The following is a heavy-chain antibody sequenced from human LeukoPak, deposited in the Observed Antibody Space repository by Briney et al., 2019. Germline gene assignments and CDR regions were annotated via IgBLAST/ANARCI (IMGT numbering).Heavy chain of an antibody. CDR2: IYTSGST. Sequence: SETLSLTCTVSGGSISSYYWSWIRQPAGKGLEWIGRIYTSGSTNYNPSLKSRVTMSVNTSKNQFSLKLSSVTAADTAVYYCARDTDYYDSSGYLYYFDYWGQGTLVTVSS. V-gene: IGHV4-4*07. D-gene: IGHD3-22*01. J-gene: IGHJ4*02. CDR3: ARDTDYYDSSGYLYYFDY. CDR1: GGSISSYY.